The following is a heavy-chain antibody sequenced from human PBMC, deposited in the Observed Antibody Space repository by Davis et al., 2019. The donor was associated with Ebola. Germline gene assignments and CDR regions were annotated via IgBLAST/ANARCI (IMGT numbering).Heavy chain of an antibody. CDR3: AREGSRWPQTL. Sequence: GESLKISCAASGFTFSSYWMSWVRQAPGKGLEWVANIKQDGSEKYYVDSVKGRFTISRDNAKNSLYLQMNSLRAEDTAVYYCAREGSRWPQTLWGQGTMVTVSS. J-gene: IGHJ3*01. CDR2: IKQDGSEK. CDR1: GFTFSSYW. V-gene: IGHV3-7*01. D-gene: IGHD5-24*01.